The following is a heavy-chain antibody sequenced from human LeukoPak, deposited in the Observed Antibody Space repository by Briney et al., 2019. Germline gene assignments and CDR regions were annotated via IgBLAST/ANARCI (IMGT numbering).Heavy chain of an antibody. J-gene: IGHJ4*02. CDR1: GYSFTNYL. Sequence: ASVKVSCKTSGYSFTNYLIHWMRQAPGQSLQWMGWINTATTETKYSQNFQGRVTISRDTSATTADMELSSLRSEDTAVYFCARGSGPFDYWGQGTQVTVSS. CDR3: ARGSGPFDY. V-gene: IGHV1-3*04. CDR2: INTATTET.